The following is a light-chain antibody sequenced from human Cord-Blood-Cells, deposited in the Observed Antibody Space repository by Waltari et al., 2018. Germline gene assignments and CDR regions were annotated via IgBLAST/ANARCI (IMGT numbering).Light chain of an antibody. Sequence: DIQMTQSPSTLSASVGDRVTITCRASQSISSWLAWYQQKPGKAPKLLVYKASSLESGVPSRCSGRGSGTEFTLTISSLQPDDFATYDCQQYNSYWTFGQGTKVEIK. V-gene: IGKV1-5*03. CDR3: QQYNSYWT. J-gene: IGKJ1*01. CDR2: KAS. CDR1: QSISSW.